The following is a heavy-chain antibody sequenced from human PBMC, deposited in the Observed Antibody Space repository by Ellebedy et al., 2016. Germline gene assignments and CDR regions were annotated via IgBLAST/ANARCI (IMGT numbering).Heavy chain of an antibody. CDR2: IYNSGTT. Sequence: SETLSLXXAVSGGSISSYYWTWIRQPPGKGLEWIGYIYNSGTTYYNPSLRSRVTISVDTSKNQFSLNLSFVTATDTAVYYCAFGGSVGYMAVWGKGTTVNVSS. V-gene: IGHV4-59*08. J-gene: IGHJ6*03. D-gene: IGHD2-15*01. CDR3: AFGGSVGYMAV. CDR1: GGSISSYY.